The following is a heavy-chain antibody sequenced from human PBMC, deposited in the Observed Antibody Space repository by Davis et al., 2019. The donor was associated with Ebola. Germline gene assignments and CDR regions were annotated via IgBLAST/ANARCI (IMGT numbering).Heavy chain of an antibody. J-gene: IGHJ4*02. CDR1: GNTFTSDY. Sequence: ASVKVSCKASGNTFTSDYMHWVRQAPGQGLEWMGIINPSGGSTSYAQKFQGRVTMTRDTSTSTVYMELSSLRSEDTAVYYCASGTLRLFLSYWGQGTLVTVPS. D-gene: IGHD3-22*01. V-gene: IGHV1-46*01. CDR2: INPSGGST. CDR3: ASGTLRLFLSY.